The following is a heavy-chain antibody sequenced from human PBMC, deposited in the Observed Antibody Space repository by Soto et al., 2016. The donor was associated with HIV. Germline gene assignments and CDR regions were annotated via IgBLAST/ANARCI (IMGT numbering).Heavy chain of an antibody. D-gene: IGHD3-9*01. J-gene: IGHJ4*02. CDR3: AREGTTGVPVDH. V-gene: IGHV1-2*02. CDR2: IDPNSGAT. Sequence: QVQLVQSGADVKKPGASVKVSCTASGYTFTGRYMYWLRQAPGQGPEWMGWIDPNSGATNYAQKFQGRLTLTRDTSISTGYMELSSLTSDDTAIYYCAREGTTGVPVDHWGQGTLVTVSS. CDR1: GYTFTGRY.